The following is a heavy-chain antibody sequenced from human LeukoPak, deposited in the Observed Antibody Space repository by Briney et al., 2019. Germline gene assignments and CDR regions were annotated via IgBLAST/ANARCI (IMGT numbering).Heavy chain of an antibody. CDR3: ATTAMSGYCSGGSCKGRAFDI. Sequence: GGTLRLSCAASGFTFSSYGMSWVRQAPGKGLEWVSAISGSGGSTYYADSVKGRFTISRDNSKNTLYLQMNSLRAEDTAVYYCATTAMSGYCSGGSCKGRAFDIWGQGTMVTVSS. J-gene: IGHJ3*02. CDR2: ISGSGGST. D-gene: IGHD2-15*01. V-gene: IGHV3-23*01. CDR1: GFTFSSYG.